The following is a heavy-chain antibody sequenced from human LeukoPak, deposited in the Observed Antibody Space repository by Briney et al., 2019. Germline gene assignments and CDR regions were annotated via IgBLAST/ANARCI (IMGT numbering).Heavy chain of an antibody. V-gene: IGHV4-59*08. D-gene: IGHD2-2*01. CDR1: GDSMSRYF. J-gene: IGHJ3*02. CDR3: ARAAPAAMNAFDI. CDR2: VYDSGRT. Sequence: SETLSLTCTVSGDSMSRYFWSWVRQSPGKGLEWLGCVYDSGRTNYNPSLKSRVTISVDTSKNQFSLKLSSVTAADTAVYYCARAAPAAMNAFDIWGQGTMVTVSS.